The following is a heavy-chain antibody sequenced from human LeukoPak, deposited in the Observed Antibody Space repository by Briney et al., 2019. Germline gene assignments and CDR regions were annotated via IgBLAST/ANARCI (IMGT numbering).Heavy chain of an antibody. J-gene: IGHJ4*02. V-gene: IGHV4-31*03. CDR3: ARARYYYDSSGLPGTFDY. CDR1: GGSISSGGSY. D-gene: IGHD3-22*01. Sequence: SETLSLTCTVSGGSISSGGSYWSWIRQHPGKGLEWIGYIYYSGSTYYNPSLKSRVTISVDTSKNQFSLKLSSVTAADTAVYYCARARYYYDSSGLPGTFDYWGQGTLVTVSS. CDR2: IYYSGST.